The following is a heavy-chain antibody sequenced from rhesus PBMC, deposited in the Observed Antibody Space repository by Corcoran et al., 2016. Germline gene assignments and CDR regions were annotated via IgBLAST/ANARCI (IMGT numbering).Heavy chain of an antibody. V-gene: IGHV4-99*01. J-gene: IGHJ4*01. CDR3: ARRYSSWSTAYFDY. Sequence: QVQLQESGPGLVKPSETLSLTCAVSGYSISSGYYWGWIRQPPGKGLEYIGYSSGSSGSTYYNPSLKSRVTISKDTSKNQFSLKLSSVTAADTAVYYCARRYSSWSTAYFDYWGQGVLVTVSS. CDR1: GYSISSGYY. D-gene: IGHD6-13*01. CDR2: SSGSSGST.